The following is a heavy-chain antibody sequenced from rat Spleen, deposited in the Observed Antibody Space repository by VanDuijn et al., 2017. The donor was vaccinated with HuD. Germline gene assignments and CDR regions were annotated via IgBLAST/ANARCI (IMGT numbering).Heavy chain of an antibody. CDR3: ARPDSSLYVMDA. CDR2: ISYDGGGT. Sequence: EVQLVESGGGLVQPGRSLKLSCAASGFTFSDYNMAWVRQAPKKGLEWVAPISYDGGGTYYRDSVKGRFTVSRDNAKSTLYLQMNSLRSEDTATYSCARPDSSLYVMDAWGQGASVTVSS. V-gene: IGHV5-7*01. D-gene: IGHD1-2*01. J-gene: IGHJ4*01. CDR1: GFTFSDYN.